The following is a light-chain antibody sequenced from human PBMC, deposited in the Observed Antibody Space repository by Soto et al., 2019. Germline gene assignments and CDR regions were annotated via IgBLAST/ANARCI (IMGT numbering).Light chain of an antibody. CDR1: SSDVGGYNY. CDR2: DVS. CDR3: SSYTSSSNVV. J-gene: IGLJ2*01. V-gene: IGLV2-14*01. Sequence: QSVLTQPASVSGSPGQSITLSCTGTSSDVGGYNYVSWYQQHPGKAPKVMIYDVSHRPSGVSNRFSGSKSGNTASLTISGLQAEDEADYYCSSYTSSSNVVFGGGTKLTVL.